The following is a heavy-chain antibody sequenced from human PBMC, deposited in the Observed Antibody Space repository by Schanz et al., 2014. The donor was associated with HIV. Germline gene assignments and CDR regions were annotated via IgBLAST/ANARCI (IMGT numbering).Heavy chain of an antibody. CDR3: ANEEVPNDY. V-gene: IGHV3-23*04. CDR1: GFTFSNYW. Sequence: EVQLVESGGGLVQPGGSLRLSCATSGFTFSNYWMSWIRQAPGKGLEWVSGISISGETTYYADSVKGRFTISRDNSKNTLYLQMNSLRVEDTAVYYCANEEVPNDYWGQGTLVTVSS. J-gene: IGHJ4*02. CDR2: ISISGETT.